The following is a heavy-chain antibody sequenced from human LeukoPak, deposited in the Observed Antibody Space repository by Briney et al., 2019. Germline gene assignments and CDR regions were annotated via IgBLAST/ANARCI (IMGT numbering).Heavy chain of an antibody. CDR1: GYTFTSYY. Sequence: ASVKVSCKASGYTFTSYYLHWVRQAPGQGLERMGIINPSGGSTSYAQKFQGRVTMTRDTSTSTVYMELSSLRSVDTAVYYCARDRLDIVVVVAATLDYGMDVWGQGTTVTVSS. V-gene: IGHV1-46*01. CDR3: ARDRLDIVVVVAATLDYGMDV. J-gene: IGHJ6*02. CDR2: INPSGGST. D-gene: IGHD2-15*01.